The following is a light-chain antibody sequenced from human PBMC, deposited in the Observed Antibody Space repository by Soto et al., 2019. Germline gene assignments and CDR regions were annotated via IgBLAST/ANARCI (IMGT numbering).Light chain of an antibody. Sequence: QSALTQPPSASGSPGQSVTISCTGTSSDVGGYNYVSWYQQHPGKAPKIMIYEVNKRPSGVPDRFSGSKSGNTAFLTVSGLQAEDEAGYYCSSYAGSNNFVVFGGGTQVTVL. V-gene: IGLV2-8*01. CDR3: SSYAGSNNFVV. CDR1: SSDVGGYNY. CDR2: EVN. J-gene: IGLJ2*01.